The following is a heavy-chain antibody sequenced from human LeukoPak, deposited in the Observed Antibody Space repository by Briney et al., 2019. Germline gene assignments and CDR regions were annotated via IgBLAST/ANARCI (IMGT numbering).Heavy chain of an antibody. D-gene: IGHD2-2*01. J-gene: IGHJ6*04. CDR3: ATFAGVVPCGLLL. Sequence: PGGSLRLSCVACGFTSSAIWMSWIRRPPGKGLEWVANIKKDGSEKEYVDSVKGRFSIFRDNAKNSVYLQMNSLRAEDTAVYYCATFAGVVPCGLLLGGKGTTVIVSS. V-gene: IGHV3-7*01. CDR1: GFTSSAIW. CDR2: IKKDGSEK.